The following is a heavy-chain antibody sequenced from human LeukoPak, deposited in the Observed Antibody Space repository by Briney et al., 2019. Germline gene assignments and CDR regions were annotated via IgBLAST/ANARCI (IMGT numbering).Heavy chain of an antibody. D-gene: IGHD3-22*01. CDR3: ARPYDSSGYYYRF. CDR2: IDPSDSYT. J-gene: IGHJ4*02. CDR1: GYSFTSYW. V-gene: IGHV5-10-1*01. Sequence: GESLKISCKGSGYSFTSYWISWVRQMPGKGLEWMGRIDPSDSYTNYSPSFQGHVTISADKSISTAYLQWSSLKASDTATYYCARPYDSSGYYYRFWGQGTLVTVSS.